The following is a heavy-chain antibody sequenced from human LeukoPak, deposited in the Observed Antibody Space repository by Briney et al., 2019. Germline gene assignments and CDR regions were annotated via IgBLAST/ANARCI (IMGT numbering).Heavy chain of an antibody. CDR3: ARNYMVRGVSDAFDI. CDR2: IYSGGST. V-gene: IGHV3-66*01. Sequence: PGGSLRLSCAASGFTVSSNYMSWVRQAPGKGLEWVSVIYSGGSTYYADSVKGRFTISRDNSKNTLHLQMNSLRAEDTAVYYCARNYMVRGVSDAFDIWGQGTMVTVSS. J-gene: IGHJ3*02. D-gene: IGHD3-10*01. CDR1: GFTVSSNY.